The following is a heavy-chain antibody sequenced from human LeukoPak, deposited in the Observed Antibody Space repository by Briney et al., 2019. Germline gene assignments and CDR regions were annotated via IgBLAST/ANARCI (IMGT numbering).Heavy chain of an antibody. Sequence: SVKVSCKASGGTFSSYAISWVRQAPGQGLEWMGGIIPIFGTANYAQKFQGRVTITRDTSASTAYMELSSLRSEDTAVYYCASGYYDSSGYPSFDYWGQGTLVTVSS. J-gene: IGHJ4*02. V-gene: IGHV1-69*05. D-gene: IGHD3-22*01. CDR3: ASGYYDSSGYPSFDY. CDR1: GGTFSSYA. CDR2: IIPIFGTA.